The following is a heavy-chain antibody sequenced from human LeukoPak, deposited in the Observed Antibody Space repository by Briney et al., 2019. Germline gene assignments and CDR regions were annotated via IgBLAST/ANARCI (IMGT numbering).Heavy chain of an antibody. V-gene: IGHV3-23*01. J-gene: IGHJ3*02. CDR3: AKGGGTWAFDI. Sequence: PGGPLTLSCAASGFSFSAYAMSWVRQAPGKGLEWVSSISHNAASTYYTDSVGGRLTISRDNSKNTLFLLMNNVRAEDTALYYCAKGGGTWAFDIWGQGTMVTVSS. CDR1: GFSFSAYA. CDR2: ISHNAAST. D-gene: IGHD1-1*01.